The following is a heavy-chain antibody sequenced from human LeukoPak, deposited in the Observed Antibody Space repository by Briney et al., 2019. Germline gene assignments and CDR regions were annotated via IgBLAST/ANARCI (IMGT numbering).Heavy chain of an antibody. Sequence: GGSLRLSCAASGFTVSSNHVSWVRQAPGKGLEWVSVLYSGDNTYYADSVKGRFTISRDNSKNTLHLQMNSLRAEDTAVYYCARVRSYGSGFDYWGQGTLVTVSS. J-gene: IGHJ4*02. D-gene: IGHD3-10*01. CDR3: ARVRSYGSGFDY. V-gene: IGHV3-53*01. CDR2: LYSGDNT. CDR1: GFTVSSNH.